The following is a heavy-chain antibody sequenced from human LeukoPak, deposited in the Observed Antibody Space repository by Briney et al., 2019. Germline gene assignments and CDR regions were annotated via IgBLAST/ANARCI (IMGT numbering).Heavy chain of an antibody. J-gene: IGHJ4*02. Sequence: GGSLRLSCAASGFAFSAYEMNWVRQAPGKGLEWVSYIGGSDTTTYHADSVKGRFTISRDNARNSLYLQMNSLRAEDTALYYCTTLGYHLDSWGQGTLVTVSS. V-gene: IGHV3-48*03. CDR1: GFAFSAYE. CDR3: TTLGYHLDS. CDR2: IGGSDTTT. D-gene: IGHD3-22*01.